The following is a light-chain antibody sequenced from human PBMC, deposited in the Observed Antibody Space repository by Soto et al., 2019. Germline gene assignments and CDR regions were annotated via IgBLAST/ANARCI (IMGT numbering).Light chain of an antibody. CDR2: DVS. J-gene: IGLJ1*01. CDR1: SSDVGGYNY. Sequence: QSVLTQPASVSGSPGQSITISCTGTSSDVGGYNYVSWYQQHPGKAPKLMIYDVSNRPSGVSNRFSGSKSGNTASLTISGLQALDEADYYCSSYTSSSTLYVFGTGTKVTVL. CDR3: SSYTSSSTLYV. V-gene: IGLV2-14*01.